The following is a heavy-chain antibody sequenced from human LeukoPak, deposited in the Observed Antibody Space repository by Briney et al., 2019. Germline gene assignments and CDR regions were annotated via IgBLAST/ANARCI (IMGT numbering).Heavy chain of an antibody. CDR3: AKDRAGIDY. Sequence: TGGSLRLACAASGFTFSSYAMNWVRQAPGKGLEWVSAISGSSENTYYADSVKGLFTISRDNSKNTLYLQMNSLRAEDTAIYYRAKDRAGIDYWGQGTLVTVSS. J-gene: IGHJ4*02. CDR1: GFTFSSYA. V-gene: IGHV3-23*01. CDR2: ISGSSENT. D-gene: IGHD1-1*01.